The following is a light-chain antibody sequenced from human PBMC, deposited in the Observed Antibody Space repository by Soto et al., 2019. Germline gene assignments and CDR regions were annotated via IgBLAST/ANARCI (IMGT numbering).Light chain of an antibody. CDR2: AAS. Sequence: DIQLTQSPSFLSASVGDRLTITCRASQGISSYLAWYQQNPGKAPNLLIYAASTLQTGVPSRFSGSGSGTGFTLTINSLRPEDFATYYCQQLISYPRTFGGGTKVEIK. V-gene: IGKV1-9*01. CDR3: QQLISYPRT. J-gene: IGKJ4*01. CDR1: QGISSY.